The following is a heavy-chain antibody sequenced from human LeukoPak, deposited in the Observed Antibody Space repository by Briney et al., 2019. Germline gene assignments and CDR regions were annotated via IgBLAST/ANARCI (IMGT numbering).Heavy chain of an antibody. CDR3: ARDRSSGWYYDILTGYYRGCWFDP. V-gene: IGHV3-74*01. Sequence: PGGSLRLSCAASGFTFSSYWMHWVRQAPGKGLVWVSRINSDGSSTSYADSVKGRFTISRDNAKNTLYLQMNSLRAEDTAVYYCARDRSSGWYYDILTGYYRGCWFDPWGQGTLVTVSS. CDR2: INSDGSST. CDR1: GFTFSSYW. D-gene: IGHD3-9*01. J-gene: IGHJ5*02.